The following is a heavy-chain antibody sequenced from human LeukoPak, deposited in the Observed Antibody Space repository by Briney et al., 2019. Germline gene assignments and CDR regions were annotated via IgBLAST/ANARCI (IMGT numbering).Heavy chain of an antibody. Sequence: GASVKVSCKASGYTFTSLDINWVRQATGQGLEWMGWINPNSGNTGHAQQFQGRVTISRDTSISTVYMELRSLTSDDTAAYYCAREWWGYDVLTGDNWFDPWGQGTLVTVSS. J-gene: IGHJ5*02. CDR3: AREWWGYDVLTGDNWFDP. D-gene: IGHD3-9*01. CDR2: INPNSGNT. V-gene: IGHV1-8*01. CDR1: GYTFTSLD.